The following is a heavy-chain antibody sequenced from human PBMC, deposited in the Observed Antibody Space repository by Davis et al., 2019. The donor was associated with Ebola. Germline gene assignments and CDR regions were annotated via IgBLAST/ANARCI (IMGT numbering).Heavy chain of an antibody. J-gene: IGHJ3*02. CDR1: VYTFTSYA. Sequence: ASVTVSCKASVYTFTSYAMHWVRQAPGQRLECMGWINSGNGNTKYSQKFQGRVTITRDTSASTAYMELSSLRSEDTAVYYCAREGNYYDSAFDIWGQGTMVTVSS. CDR3: AREGNYYDSAFDI. CDR2: INSGNGNT. V-gene: IGHV1-3*01. D-gene: IGHD3-22*01.